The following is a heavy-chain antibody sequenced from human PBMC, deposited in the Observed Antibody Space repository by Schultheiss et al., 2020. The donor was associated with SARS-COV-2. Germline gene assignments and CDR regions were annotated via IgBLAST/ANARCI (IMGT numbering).Heavy chain of an antibody. CDR1: GYSISSGYY. J-gene: IGHJ4*02. V-gene: IGHV4-38-2*01. Sequence: SETLSLTCAVSGYSISSGYYWGWIRQPPGKGLEWIGSIYHSGSTYYNPSLKSRVTISVDTSKNQFSLKLSSVTAADTAVYYCAKSRSGWYYSDSWGQGTLVTVSS. D-gene: IGHD6-19*01. CDR3: AKSRSGWYYSDS. CDR2: IYHSGST.